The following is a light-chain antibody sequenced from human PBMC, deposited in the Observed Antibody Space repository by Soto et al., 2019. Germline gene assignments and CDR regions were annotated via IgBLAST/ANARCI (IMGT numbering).Light chain of an antibody. V-gene: IGKV3-15*01. CDR1: QSVSSN. Sequence: EIVMTQSPATLSVSPGERATLSCRASQSVSSNLAWYQQKPGQAPRLLIYGASTRATGIPARFSGSGSGTEFNLTISSLQSEDFAVYYCKQYNNWPPITFGQGTRLEMK. J-gene: IGKJ5*01. CDR2: GAS. CDR3: KQYNNWPPIT.